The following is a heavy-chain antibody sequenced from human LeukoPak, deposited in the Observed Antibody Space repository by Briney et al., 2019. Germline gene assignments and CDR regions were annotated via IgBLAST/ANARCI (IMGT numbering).Heavy chain of an antibody. CDR1: GFTFSSNY. Sequence: GGSLRLSCAASGFTFSSNYMHWVRQAPGKGPVWVSRINSDGSSTNYADSVKGRFTISRDNSKNTLSVQMNSLRAEDTAVYYCAKALTGWGAYDYWGQGTLVTVSS. CDR3: AKALTGWGAYDY. J-gene: IGHJ4*02. V-gene: IGHV3-74*01. D-gene: IGHD3-9*01. CDR2: INSDGSST.